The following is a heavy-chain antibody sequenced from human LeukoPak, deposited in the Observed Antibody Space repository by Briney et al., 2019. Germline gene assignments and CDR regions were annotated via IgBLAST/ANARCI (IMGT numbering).Heavy chain of an antibody. Sequence: GGSLRLSCAASGFTFSSYGMHWVRQAPGKGLEWVTFISYDGSNNYYADSVKGRFTISRDDAKNSLYLQMNTLRAEDTAVYYCAARRGYSYVSDYWGQGTLVTVSS. CDR2: ISYDGSNN. CDR3: AARRGYSYVSDY. D-gene: IGHD5-18*01. J-gene: IGHJ4*02. CDR1: GFTFSSYG. V-gene: IGHV3-30*03.